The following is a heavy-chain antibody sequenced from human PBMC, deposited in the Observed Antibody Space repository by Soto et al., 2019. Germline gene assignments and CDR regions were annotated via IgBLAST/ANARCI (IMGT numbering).Heavy chain of an antibody. V-gene: IGHV3-30-3*01. CDR1: GFTFSSYA. D-gene: IGHD3-10*01. CDR2: ISYDGSNK. Sequence: GGSLRLSCAASGFTFSSYAMHWVRQAPGKGLEWVAVISYDGSNKYYAASVKGRFTISRDNSKNTLYLQMNSLRAEDTAVYYCARVAPTYYYGSGIFDYWGQGTLVTVSS. CDR3: ARVAPTYYYGSGIFDY. J-gene: IGHJ4*02.